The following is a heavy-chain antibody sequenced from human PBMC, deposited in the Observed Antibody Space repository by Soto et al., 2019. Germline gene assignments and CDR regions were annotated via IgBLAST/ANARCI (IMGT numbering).Heavy chain of an antibody. CDR2: IIPIFGTA. CDR3: ARSGITMVRGVYYYYGMDV. V-gene: IGHV1-69*06. CDR1: GGTFSSYA. D-gene: IGHD3-10*01. Sequence: ASVKVCGEASGGTFSSYAISWVRQAPGQGLEWMGGIIPIFGTANYAQKFQGRVTITADKSTSTAYMELSSLRSEDTAVYYCARSGITMVRGVYYYYGMDVWGQGTTVTVSS. J-gene: IGHJ6*02.